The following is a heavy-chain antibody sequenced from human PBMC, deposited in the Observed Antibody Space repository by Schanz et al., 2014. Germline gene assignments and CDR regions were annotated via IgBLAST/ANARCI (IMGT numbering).Heavy chain of an antibody. CDR3: ARQYSGWSRFDP. CDR2: IYYSGST. D-gene: IGHD6-19*01. Sequence: QVQLQESGPGLVKPSETLSLTCSVSGGSIRTYFWAWIRQPPGKGLEWIGFIYYSGSTNYNPSLKSRVPIPLHTPKTHSARTLTSVTAADTGVYYCARQYSGWSRFDPWGQGIRVTVSS. CDR1: GGSIRTYF. V-gene: IGHV4-59*08. J-gene: IGHJ5*02.